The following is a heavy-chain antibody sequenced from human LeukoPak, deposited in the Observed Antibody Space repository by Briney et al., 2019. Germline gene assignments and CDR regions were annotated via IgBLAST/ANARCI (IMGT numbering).Heavy chain of an antibody. V-gene: IGHV3-23*01. CDR3: AKGLQVAAANWFDP. CDR2: ISGSGGST. D-gene: IGHD6-13*01. CDR1: GFTFSSYA. J-gene: IGHJ5*02. Sequence: PGGSLRLSCAASGFTFSSYAMSWVRRAPGKGLEWVSAISGSGGSTYYADSVKGRFTISRDNSKDTLYLQMNSLRAEDTAVYYCAKGLQVAAANWFDPWGQGTLVTVSS.